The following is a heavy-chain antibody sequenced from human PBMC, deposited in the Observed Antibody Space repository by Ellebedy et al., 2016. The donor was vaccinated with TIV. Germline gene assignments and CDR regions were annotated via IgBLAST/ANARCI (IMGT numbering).Heavy chain of an antibody. V-gene: IGHV3-33*03. Sequence: PGGSLRLSCAASGFTFSTHVIHWVRQAPGKGLEWVAVVWYDESTKNYADSVQGRFTVSRDNAKNTLYLQMNSLRAEDTAVYYCVTTPTSYGFWSADYEGASDYFDCWGQGTLVTVSS. CDR1: GFTFSTHV. D-gene: IGHD3-3*01. J-gene: IGHJ4*02. CDR2: VWYDESTK. CDR3: VTTPTSYGFWSADYEGASDYFDC.